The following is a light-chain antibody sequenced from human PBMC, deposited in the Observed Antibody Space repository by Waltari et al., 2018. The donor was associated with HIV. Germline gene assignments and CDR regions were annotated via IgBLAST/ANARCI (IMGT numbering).Light chain of an antibody. CDR3: SSYGDSLKVL. Sequence: QSALTQPPSASGSLGQSVTISCTGSSSAIGAYDFVHWFQQHPHSAPKLLLYEVTRRPSTVSDRFSGPRSGNTAFLTVAGLQPDDEATYFCSSYGDSLKVLFGGGTNVTVL. CDR1: SSAIGAYDF. CDR2: EVT. J-gene: IGLJ2*01. V-gene: IGLV2-8*01.